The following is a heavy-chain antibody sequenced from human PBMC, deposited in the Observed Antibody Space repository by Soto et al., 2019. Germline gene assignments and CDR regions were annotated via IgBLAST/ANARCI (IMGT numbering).Heavy chain of an antibody. Sequence: SETLSLTCTVSGGSISSYYWGWIRQPPGKGLEWIGTISYRGSTFYKPSLKSQVTISVDTIKNQFSLKLDSVTVADTAVYYCVTFDFSSTYYDHWGQGTLVTVSS. D-gene: IGHD6-13*01. V-gene: IGHV4-39*01. CDR2: ISYRGST. CDR3: VTFDFSSTYYDH. CDR1: GGSISSYY. J-gene: IGHJ4*02.